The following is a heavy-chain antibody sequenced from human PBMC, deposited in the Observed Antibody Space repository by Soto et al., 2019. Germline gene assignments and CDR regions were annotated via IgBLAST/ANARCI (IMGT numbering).Heavy chain of an antibody. D-gene: IGHD4-4*01. J-gene: IGHJ4*02. Sequence: EVQLVESGGGLVQPGGSLRLSCAASGFTFTSYWMSWVRQAPGTGLEWVANIKQDGSAKNYVDSVKGRFTILRDNAKNSLYLQMNSLRAEDTAVYYCARDAVRDDYIGEWGQGTLVTVSS. V-gene: IGHV3-7*01. CDR3: ARDAVRDDYIGE. CDR2: IKQDGSAK. CDR1: GFTFTSYW.